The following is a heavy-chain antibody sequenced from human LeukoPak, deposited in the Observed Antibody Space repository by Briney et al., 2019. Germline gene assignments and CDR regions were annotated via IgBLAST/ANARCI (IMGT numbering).Heavy chain of an antibody. CDR2: INHSGST. V-gene: IGHV4-34*01. D-gene: IGHD4-17*01. J-gene: IGHJ4*02. Sequence: NPSETLSLTCAVYGGSFSGYYWSWIRQPPGKGLEWIGEINHSGSTNYNPSLKSRATISVDTSKNQFSLKLSSVTAADTAVYYCARPRGYGDFRLALGYWGQGTLVTVSS. CDR3: ARPRGYGDFRLALGY. CDR1: GGSFSGYY.